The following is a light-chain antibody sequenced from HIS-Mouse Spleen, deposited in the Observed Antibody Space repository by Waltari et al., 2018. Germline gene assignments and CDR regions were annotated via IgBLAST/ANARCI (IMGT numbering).Light chain of an antibody. CDR2: DVS. CDR3: CSYAGSYTFPYV. Sequence: QSALTQPRSVSGSPGQSVTISCTGTSSDVGGYNYVSWYQQHPGKAPKLMIYDVSKRPEGVPDRFSGSKSGNTASLTISGLQAEDEADYYCCSYAGSYTFPYVFGTGTKVTVL. CDR1: SSDVGGYNY. V-gene: IGLV2-11*01. J-gene: IGLJ1*01.